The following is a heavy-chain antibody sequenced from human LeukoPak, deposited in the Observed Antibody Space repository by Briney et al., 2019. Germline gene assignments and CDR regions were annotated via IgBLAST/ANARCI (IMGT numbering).Heavy chain of an antibody. CDR3: ASSINVPAMDV. Sequence: GESLKISCKGSGYRFSAYWIGWVRQMPGKGLEWMGIIYPGDSNTRYSPSFQGQVTISADKSTSTAYLQWSSLKASDTAVYYCASSINVPAMDVWGQGTRVTVSS. V-gene: IGHV5-51*01. CDR2: IYPGDSNT. J-gene: IGHJ6*02. D-gene: IGHD6-6*01. CDR1: GYRFSAYW.